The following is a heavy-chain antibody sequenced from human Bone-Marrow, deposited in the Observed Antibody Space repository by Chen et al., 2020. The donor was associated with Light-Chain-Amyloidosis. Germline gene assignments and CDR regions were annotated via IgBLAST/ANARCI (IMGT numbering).Heavy chain of an antibody. Sequence: EVQLEQSGPEVKKPGESLKISCKGSGYTFPNYWIGWVRQMPGKGLGWMGVIYPDDSVARYSPSFEGQLTISADKSITTAYLQWRSLKASDTAMYYCARRRDGYNFDYWGQGTLVTVSS. CDR1: GYTFPNYW. D-gene: IGHD5-12*01. CDR3: ARRRDGYNFDY. V-gene: IGHV5-51*01. J-gene: IGHJ4*02. CDR2: IYPDDSVA.